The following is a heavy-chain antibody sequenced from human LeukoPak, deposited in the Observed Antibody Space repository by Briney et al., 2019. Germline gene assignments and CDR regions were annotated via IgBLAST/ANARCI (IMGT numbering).Heavy chain of an antibody. CDR3: ARDNYYDTSGYFGY. CDR1: GVSISSGSYY. CDR2: IYTSGST. Sequence: SETLSLTCTVSGVSISSGSYYWSWIRQPAGKGLEWIGRIYTSGSTTYNPSLKSRVTISVDTSKNQFSLKLSSVSAADTAVYYCARDNYYDTSGYFGYWGQGTLVTVSS. D-gene: IGHD3-22*01. V-gene: IGHV4-61*02. J-gene: IGHJ4*02.